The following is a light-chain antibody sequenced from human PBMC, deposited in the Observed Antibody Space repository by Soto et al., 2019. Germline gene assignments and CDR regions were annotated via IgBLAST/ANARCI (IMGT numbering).Light chain of an antibody. CDR3: LQHSRYPYT. J-gene: IGKJ5*01. CDR2: AAS. V-gene: IGKV1-9*01. CDR1: QGISSY. Sequence: DIQMTQSPASLSASVGDRVTITCRASQGISSYLAWYQQKPGKAPKLLIYAASTLQSGVPSRFSGSGSGTEFTLTISSLQPEDFATYYCLQHSRYPYTFGQGTRLEIK.